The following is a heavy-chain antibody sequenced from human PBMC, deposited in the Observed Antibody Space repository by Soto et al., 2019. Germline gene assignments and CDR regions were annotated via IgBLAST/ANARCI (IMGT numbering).Heavy chain of an antibody. Sequence: ITLKESGPTLVKPTQTLTLTCTYSGFSLRTTGVGVGWIRQPPGKALEWLGIIYWNDDKRYSPSLKSRFTLTSDISKSQVVLTMTNMDPVDTATYYCAHTWGLPFDYWGQGTLVIVSS. CDR2: IYWNDDK. J-gene: IGHJ4*02. D-gene: IGHD3-16*01. CDR3: AHTWGLPFDY. V-gene: IGHV2-5*01. CDR1: GFSLRTTGVG.